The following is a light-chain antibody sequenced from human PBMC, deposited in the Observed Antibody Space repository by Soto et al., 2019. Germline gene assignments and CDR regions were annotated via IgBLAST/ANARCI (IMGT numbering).Light chain of an antibody. CDR1: QTINNW. Sequence: DIPMTQSPSTLSASVGDRVTITCRASQTINNWLAWYQQKPGKAPELLIYDVSTLGSGVPLRFSGSGSGTDFTLTISGLQPDDFGTYYCQQYNTFWTFGQGTKVEIK. CDR2: DVS. J-gene: IGKJ1*01. CDR3: QQYNTFWT. V-gene: IGKV1-5*01.